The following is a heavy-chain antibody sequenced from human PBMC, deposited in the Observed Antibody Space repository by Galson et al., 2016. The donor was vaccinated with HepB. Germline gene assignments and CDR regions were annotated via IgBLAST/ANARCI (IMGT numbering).Heavy chain of an antibody. Sequence: SLRLSCAASGFTFSRYWMSWVRQAPGKGPEWLANIKEDGSETFYVDSVKGRFTISRDNAKNSLYLQMRRLRDEDTAVYYCATRNRYFDHLSWDDWGQGTLVTVSS. J-gene: IGHJ4*02. D-gene: IGHD3-9*01. V-gene: IGHV3-7*01. CDR1: GFTFSRYW. CDR3: ATRNRYFDHLSWDD. CDR2: IKEDGSET.